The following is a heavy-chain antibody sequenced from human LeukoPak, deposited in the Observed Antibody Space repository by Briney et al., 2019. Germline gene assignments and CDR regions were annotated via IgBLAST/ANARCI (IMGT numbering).Heavy chain of an antibody. CDR1: GFTFSDYY. Sequence: PGGSLRLSCAASGFTFSDYYMSWIRQAPGKGLGWVSYISSSGSTIYYADSVKGRFTISRDNAKNSLYLQMNSLRAEDTAVYYCARVSVVAATGGYDYYYYYGMDVWGQGTTVTVSS. J-gene: IGHJ6*02. V-gene: IGHV3-11*01. D-gene: IGHD2-15*01. CDR2: ISSSGSTI. CDR3: ARVSVVAATGGYDYYYYYGMDV.